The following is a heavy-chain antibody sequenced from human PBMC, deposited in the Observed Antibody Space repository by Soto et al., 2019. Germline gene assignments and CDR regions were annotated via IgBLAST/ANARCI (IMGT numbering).Heavy chain of an antibody. Sequence: TLSRTCAVSGGSISSSNWWSWVRQPPGEGLEWIGEIYHSGSTNYNPSLKSRVTISVDKSKNQFSLKLSSVTAADTAVYYCAATHYYYYYGMDVWGQGTTVTVSS. CDR1: GGSISSSNW. V-gene: IGHV4-4*02. CDR2: IYHSGST. CDR3: AATHYYYYYGMDV. J-gene: IGHJ6*02.